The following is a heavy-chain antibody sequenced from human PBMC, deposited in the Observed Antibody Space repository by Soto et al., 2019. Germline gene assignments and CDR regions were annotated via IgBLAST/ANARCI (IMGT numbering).Heavy chain of an antibody. CDR2: IYPGDSDT. CDR1: GYTFTDYW. CDR3: SRHSSSFTYYYYAMDV. J-gene: IGHJ6*02. V-gene: IGHV5-51*01. D-gene: IGHD6-19*01. Sequence: PWELLKIRCKGSGYTFTDYWIGWVRQLTGKGLEWMGIIYPGDSDTRYSPSFQGHVTITVDKSTSTAYLQWNTLKASDTAMYYCSRHSSSFTYYYYAMDVWGQGITVTVSS.